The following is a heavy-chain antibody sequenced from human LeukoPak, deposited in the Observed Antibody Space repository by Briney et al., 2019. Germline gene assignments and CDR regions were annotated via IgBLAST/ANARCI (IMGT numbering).Heavy chain of an antibody. CDR3: ARGSSGSYFNWFDP. Sequence: GGSLRLSYAASGFTFSSYSMNWVRQAPGKGLEWVSYISSSSSTTFYADSVKGRFTISRDNAKNSLYLQMNSLRDEDTAVYYCARGSSGSYFNWFDPWGQGTLVTVSS. J-gene: IGHJ5*02. CDR2: ISSSSSTT. D-gene: IGHD1-26*01. CDR1: GFTFSSYS. V-gene: IGHV3-48*02.